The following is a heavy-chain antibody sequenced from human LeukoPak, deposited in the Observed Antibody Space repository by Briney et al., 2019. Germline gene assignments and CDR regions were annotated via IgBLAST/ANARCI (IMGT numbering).Heavy chain of an antibody. Sequence: ASVKVSCKASGYTFTSYDINWVRQATGQGLEWMGWINPNSGNTGYAQKFQGRVTITRNTSISTAYMEPSSLRSEDTAVYYCARGIIVATWDLDYWGQGTLVTVSS. J-gene: IGHJ4*02. D-gene: IGHD5-12*01. V-gene: IGHV1-8*03. CDR3: ARGIIVATWDLDY. CDR2: INPNSGNT. CDR1: GYTFTSYD.